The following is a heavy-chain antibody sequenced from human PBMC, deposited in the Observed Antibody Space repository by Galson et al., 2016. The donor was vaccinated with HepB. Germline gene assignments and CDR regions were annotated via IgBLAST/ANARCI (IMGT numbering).Heavy chain of an antibody. D-gene: IGHD2-8*01. V-gene: IGHV5-10-1*01. J-gene: IGHJ4*02. CDR3: ARRLGYCTNDVCPGSDY. CDR1: GYRFTSYW. Sequence: QSGAEVKKPGESLRISCKGSGYRFTSYWISWVRQKPGKGLEWMGRIDPSDSYTNYSPSFQGHVNISSDKSITTAYLQWSSLKASDTAIYYCARRLGYCTNDVCPGSDYWGQGTLVTVSS. CDR2: IDPSDSYT.